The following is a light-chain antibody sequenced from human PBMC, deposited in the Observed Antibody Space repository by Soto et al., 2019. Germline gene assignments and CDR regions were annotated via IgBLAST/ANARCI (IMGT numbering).Light chain of an antibody. CDR3: KQYENLPN. CDR2: DAS. V-gene: IGKV1-33*01. CDR1: QNINNY. J-gene: IGKJ5*01. Sequence: DIQMTQSPSSLSESVVDRVTITFQASQNINNYLNWYQQKPGRAPKLLIYDASNLEAGVPSRFRGSGSGRDFTFTISRLQPEDIATYYCKQYENLPNFGQGTRLEIK.